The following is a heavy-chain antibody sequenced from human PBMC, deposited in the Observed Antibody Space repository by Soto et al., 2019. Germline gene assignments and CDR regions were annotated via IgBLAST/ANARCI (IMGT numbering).Heavy chain of an antibody. Sequence: GGSLRLSCAASGFTFSDYYMSWIRQAPGKGLEWVSYISSSGSTIYYADSVKGRFTISRDNAKNSLYLQMNSLRAEDTAVYYCARGSSITIFGVVIIGGAFDIWGQGTMVTVSS. J-gene: IGHJ3*02. D-gene: IGHD3-3*01. CDR1: GFTFSDYY. CDR2: ISSSGSTI. CDR3: ARGSSITIFGVVIIGGAFDI. V-gene: IGHV3-11*01.